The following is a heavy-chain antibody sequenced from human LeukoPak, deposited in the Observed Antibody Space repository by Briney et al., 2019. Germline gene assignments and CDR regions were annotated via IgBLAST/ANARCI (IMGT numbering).Heavy chain of an antibody. CDR3: ANAMVRGVGVDY. V-gene: IGHV3-23*01. J-gene: IGHJ4*02. CDR1: GFTFSSYA. Sequence: PGGSLRLSCAASGFTFSSYAMSWVRQAPGKGLEWVSAISGSGGSTYYADSVKGRFTISRDNSKNTLYLQMNSLRAEDTAVHYCANAMVRGVGVDYWGQGTLVTVSS. CDR2: ISGSGGST. D-gene: IGHD3-10*01.